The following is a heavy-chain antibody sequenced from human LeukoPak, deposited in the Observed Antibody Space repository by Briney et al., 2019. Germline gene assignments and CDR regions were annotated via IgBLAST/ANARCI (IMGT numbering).Heavy chain of an antibody. V-gene: IGHV3-7*03. CDR1: GFTFSDYW. CDR3: ARAGGPGTVDY. D-gene: IGHD1-26*01. J-gene: IGHJ4*02. CDR2: INHDGRET. Sequence: GGSLRLSCEASGFTFSDYWMSWVRQAPGKGLEWVANINHDGRETYYVDSVKGRFTISRDNAKNSLFLQMNSLRVEDTAVYYCARAGGPGTVDYWGQGTLLTVSS.